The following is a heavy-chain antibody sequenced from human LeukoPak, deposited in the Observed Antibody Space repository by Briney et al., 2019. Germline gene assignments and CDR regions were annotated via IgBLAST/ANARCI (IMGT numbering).Heavy chain of an antibody. CDR3: ARGYSPSVRTTGNDY. J-gene: IGHJ4*02. D-gene: IGHD1-1*01. CDR2: MNTNSGNT. V-gene: IGHV1-8*01. CDR1: GYTFTSHD. Sequence: ASVKVSCKASGYTFTSHDINWVRQATGQGLEWMGWMNTNSGNTGYAQKFQGRVAMTRDTSINTAYLDLYSLRSEDTAVYYCARGYSPSVRTTGNDYWGQGTLVTVSS.